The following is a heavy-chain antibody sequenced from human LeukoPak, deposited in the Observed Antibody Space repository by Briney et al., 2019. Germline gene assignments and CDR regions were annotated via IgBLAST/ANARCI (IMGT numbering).Heavy chain of an antibody. CDR1: GFTFSSYS. V-gene: IGHV3-21*01. CDR2: ISSSSSYI. J-gene: IGHJ5*02. CDR3: ARDVPRITMVRGVNWFDP. Sequence: GGSLRLSCAASGFTFSSYSMNWVRQAPGKGLEWVSSISSSSSYIYYADSVKGRFTISRDNAKNSLYLQMNSLRAEDTAVYYCARDVPRITMVRGVNWFDPWGQGTLVTVSS. D-gene: IGHD3-10*01.